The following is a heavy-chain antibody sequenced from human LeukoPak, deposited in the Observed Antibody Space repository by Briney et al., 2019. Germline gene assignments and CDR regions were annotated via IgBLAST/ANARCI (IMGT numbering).Heavy chain of an antibody. D-gene: IGHD6-25*01. CDR2: INCYNGNT. CDR3: ARSLDAAAGLANFDY. Sequence: GASVKVSCKASGYGFSYFGINRVRQAPGQGLEWIGWINCYNGNTNYAQKSEGRLTLTTDTATSTVYMELRNLRYDDTAVYYCARSLDAAAGLANFDYWGQGTRVTVSS. V-gene: IGHV1-18*01. CDR1: GYGFSYFG. J-gene: IGHJ4*02.